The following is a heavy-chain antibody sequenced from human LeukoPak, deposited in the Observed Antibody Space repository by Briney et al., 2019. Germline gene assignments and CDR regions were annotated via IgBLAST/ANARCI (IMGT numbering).Heavy chain of an antibody. D-gene: IGHD1-26*01. V-gene: IGHV4-59*01. J-gene: IGHJ6*03. Sequence: SETLSLTCTVSGGSISSYYWSWLRQPPGKGLEWIGYIYYSGSTNYNPSLKTRVTISVDTSKNQFSLKLSSVTAADTAVYYCARSSIVGATDYYYMDVWGKGTTVTVSS. CDR2: IYYSGST. CDR1: GGSISSYY. CDR3: ARSSIVGATDYYYMDV.